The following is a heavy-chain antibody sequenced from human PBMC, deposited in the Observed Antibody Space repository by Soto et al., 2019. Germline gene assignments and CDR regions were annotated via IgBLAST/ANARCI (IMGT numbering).Heavy chain of an antibody. D-gene: IGHD3-22*01. J-gene: IGHJ4*02. Sequence: GGSLRLSCTASGFTFTTYSMNWVRQAPGKGLEWLSYISPGGTMYYADSVKSRFTISRDNAKNSLYLQVNDLRAEDTAVYYCATSKTYYYDSSGYRETCWGQGTLVTVSS. CDR1: GFTFTTYS. V-gene: IGHV3-48*01. CDR3: ATSKTYYYDSSGYRETC. CDR2: ISPGGTM.